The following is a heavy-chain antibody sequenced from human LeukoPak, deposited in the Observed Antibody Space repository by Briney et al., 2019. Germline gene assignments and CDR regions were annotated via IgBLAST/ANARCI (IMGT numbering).Heavy chain of an antibody. J-gene: IGHJ4*02. CDR3: AKMTPVTSYAYSDY. D-gene: IGHD4-17*01. CDR1: GFTFSSYA. V-gene: IGHV3-23*01. Sequence: PGGSLRLSCAASGFTFSSYAMNWVRQAPGKGLEWVSAISVSGGSTYNADSVKGRFTISRDNSKSTLYLQMNSLRAEDTAVYYCAKMTPVTSYAYSDYWGQGILVTVSS. CDR2: ISVSGGST.